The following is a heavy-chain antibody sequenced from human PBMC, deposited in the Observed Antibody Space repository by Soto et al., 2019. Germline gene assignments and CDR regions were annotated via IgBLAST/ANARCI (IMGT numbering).Heavy chain of an antibody. J-gene: IGHJ5*02. CDR1: GGTFSSYA. CDR3: ASRRIITGATGRPVDP. D-gene: IGHD1-20*01. CDR2: IIPIFGTA. Sequence: QVQLVQSGAEVKKPGSSVKVSCKASGGTFSSYAISWVRQAPGQGLEWMGGIIPIFGTANYAQKFQGRVTISADESTSAAYMELSSLRSEDTAVYYCASRRIITGATGRPVDPWGQGNLVTFSS. V-gene: IGHV1-69*01.